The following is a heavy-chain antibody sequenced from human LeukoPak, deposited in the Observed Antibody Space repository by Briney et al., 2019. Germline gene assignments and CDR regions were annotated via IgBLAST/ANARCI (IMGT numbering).Heavy chain of an antibody. J-gene: IGHJ3*02. CDR2: ISSSGTSI. CDR3: ATGEGGSYYDSRGYYSDI. D-gene: IGHD3-22*01. CDR1: GFTFSSYE. V-gene: IGHV3-48*03. Sequence: GGSLRLPCAASGFTFSSYEMKWVRQAPGKGLEWVSYISSSGTSIYYADSVKGRFTISRDNAKNSQYLQMNSLRAEDTAVYYCATGEGGSYYDSRGYYSDIWGQGTMVTVSS.